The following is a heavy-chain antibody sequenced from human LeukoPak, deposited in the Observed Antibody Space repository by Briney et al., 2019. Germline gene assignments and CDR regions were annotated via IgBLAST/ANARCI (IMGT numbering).Heavy chain of an antibody. CDR2: FSGSGGST. V-gene: IGHV3-23*01. Sequence: GGSLRLSCEASGFTFSTYAMSWVRKTPEKGLDWASAFSGSGGSTYYADSVKGRFTISRDNSKNTLYLQMSSLRAEDTAVYYCAKDRGFGEYFPFFYWGQGTLVTVSS. CDR1: GFTFSTYA. J-gene: IGHJ4*02. D-gene: IGHD3-10*01. CDR3: AKDRGFGEYFPFFY.